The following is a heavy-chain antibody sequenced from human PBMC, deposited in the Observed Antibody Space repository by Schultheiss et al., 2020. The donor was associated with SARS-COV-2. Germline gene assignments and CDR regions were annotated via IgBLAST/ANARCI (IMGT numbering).Heavy chain of an antibody. Sequence: SQTLSLTCTVSGGSISNYFWSWIRQPPGKGLEWIGYVHNSESTSYNPSLGSRVTISASKDQFSLRLSSVTAADTAVYYCARLRAAAGTVDYWGQGTLVTVSS. D-gene: IGHD6-13*01. J-gene: IGHJ4*02. V-gene: IGHV4-59*08. CDR3: ARLRAAAGTVDY. CDR1: GGSISNYF. CDR2: VHNSEST.